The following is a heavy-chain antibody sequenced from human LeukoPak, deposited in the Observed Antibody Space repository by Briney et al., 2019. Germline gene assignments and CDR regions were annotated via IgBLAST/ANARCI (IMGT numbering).Heavy chain of an antibody. CDR1: GFTFSSYA. J-gene: IGHJ6*02. Sequence: GRSLRLSCAASGFTFSSYAMHRVRQAPGKGLEWVAVISYDGSNKYYADSVKGRFTISRDNSKNTLYLQMNSLRAEDTAVYYCARDLVAASASYYYGMDVWGQGTTVTVSS. CDR3: ARDLVAASASYYYGMDV. CDR2: ISYDGSNK. D-gene: IGHD1-26*01. V-gene: IGHV3-30-3*01.